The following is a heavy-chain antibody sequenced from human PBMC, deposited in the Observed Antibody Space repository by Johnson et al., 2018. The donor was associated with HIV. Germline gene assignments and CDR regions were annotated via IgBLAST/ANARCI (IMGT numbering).Heavy chain of an antibody. D-gene: IGHD5-24*01. Sequence: QVQLVESGGGVVQPGRSLRLSCAASGFTFSSFGMHWVRQAPGKGLEWVAVIWYDGSNKYYADSVKGRFTISRDNSKNTLFLQMNSLRAEDTAVYYCARENGVEMARVNDAFDIWGQGTMVSVSS. V-gene: IGHV3-33*01. CDR2: IWYDGSNK. J-gene: IGHJ3*02. CDR1: GFTFSSFG. CDR3: ARENGVEMARVNDAFDI.